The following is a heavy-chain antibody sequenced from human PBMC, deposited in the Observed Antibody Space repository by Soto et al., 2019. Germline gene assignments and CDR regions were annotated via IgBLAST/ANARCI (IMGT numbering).Heavy chain of an antibody. J-gene: IGHJ6*02. CDR1: GGSISSYY. CDR2: IYTSGST. Sequence: PSETLSRTCTVAGGSISSYYWSWIRQPAGKGLEWIGRIYTSGSTNYNPSLKSRVTMSVDTSKNQFSLKLSSVTAADTAVYYCERGYCSNTSCYQYYSSGMDVWGQVSPVTTSS. V-gene: IGHV4-4*07. D-gene: IGHD2-2*01. CDR3: ERGYCSNTSCYQYYSSGMDV.